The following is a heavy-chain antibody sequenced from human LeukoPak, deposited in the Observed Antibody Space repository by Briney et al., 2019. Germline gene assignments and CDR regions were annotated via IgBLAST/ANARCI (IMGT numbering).Heavy chain of an antibody. CDR3: ARARYCSGGNCYAEN. CDR2: IYPGDSDT. V-gene: IGHV5-51*01. Sequence: LGESLQISCKGSGYSFTTYWIGWVRQMPGKGLEWMGIIYPGDSDTRYSPSFQGQVTISADKSISTAYLQWSSLKASDTAIYYCARARYCSGGNCYAENWGQGTLVTVSS. CDR1: GYSFTTYW. J-gene: IGHJ1*01. D-gene: IGHD2-15*01.